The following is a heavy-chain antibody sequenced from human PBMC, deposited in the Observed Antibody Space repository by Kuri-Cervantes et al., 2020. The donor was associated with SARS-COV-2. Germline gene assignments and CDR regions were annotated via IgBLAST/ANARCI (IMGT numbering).Heavy chain of an antibody. CDR3: ARAPTVTLDY. CDR2: ISSSVSTI. J-gene: IGHJ4*02. CDR1: GFTVSSYE. Sequence: GESLKISCAASGFTVSSYEMNWVRQAPGKGLEWVSYISSSVSTIYYEDPVKGRFTISRDNDKNSLYLQMNSLRAEDTAVYYFARAPTVTLDYWGQGTLVTVSS. V-gene: IGHV3-48*03. D-gene: IGHD4-17*01.